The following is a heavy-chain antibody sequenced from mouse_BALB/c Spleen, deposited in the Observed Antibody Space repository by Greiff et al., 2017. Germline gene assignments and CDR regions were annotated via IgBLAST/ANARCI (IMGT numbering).Heavy chain of an antibody. CDR3: ARDDGYYGDYFDY. J-gene: IGHJ2*01. Sequence: VKLMESGPGLVAPSQSLSITCTVSGFSLTSFGVHWVRQPPGKGLEWLGVIWAGGSTNYNSALMSRLSISKYNSKSQVFLKMNSLQTDDTAMYYCARDDGYYGDYFDYWGQGTTLTVSS. CDR1: GFSLTSFG. D-gene: IGHD2-3*01. CDR2: IWAGGST. V-gene: IGHV2-9*02.